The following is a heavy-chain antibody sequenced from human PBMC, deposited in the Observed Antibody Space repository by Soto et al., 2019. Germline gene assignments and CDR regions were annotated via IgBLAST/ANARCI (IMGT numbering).Heavy chain of an antibody. J-gene: IGHJ6*03. CDR3: ARESGGATATLDYYYFYMDV. CDR2: INPNGGVT. Sequence: GASVKVSCKSSGDSFNDYYIHWVRQAPGQGFEWMGWINPNGGVTKYAQKFQGWVSMTRDTSIRTVYMQLSRLRSDDTAVYYCARESGGATATLDYYYFYMDVWGTGTTVTVPS. V-gene: IGHV1-2*04. CDR1: GDSFNDYY. D-gene: IGHD5-12*01.